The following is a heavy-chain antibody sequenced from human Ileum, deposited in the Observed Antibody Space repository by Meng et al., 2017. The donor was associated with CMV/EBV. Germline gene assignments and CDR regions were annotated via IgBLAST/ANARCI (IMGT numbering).Heavy chain of an antibody. V-gene: IGHV4-30-4*08. D-gene: IGHD5-12*01. Sequence: HGRLEESGPGLVKPSQTLSLICTVSGDSISSGDFYWTWIRQSPGKGPEWIGYIYYSGSTYYNPSLKSRLTIALDTSKNQFSLRLTSVTDADTGVYYCATEYSASPGWFDPWGQGILVTVSS. CDR2: IYYSGST. CDR1: GDSISSGDFY. J-gene: IGHJ5*02. CDR3: ATEYSASPGWFDP.